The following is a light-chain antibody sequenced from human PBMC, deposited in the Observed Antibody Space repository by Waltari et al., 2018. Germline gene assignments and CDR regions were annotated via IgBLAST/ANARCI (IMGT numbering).Light chain of an antibody. CDR2: GAT. CDR3: QQYNNWPLT. CDR1: QSISSN. V-gene: IGKV3-15*01. Sequence: EIVMTQSPATLSVSPGERATLTCRASQSISSNLAWYQQKPGQAPRPLIYGATARAPGVPARFSGSVSGTEFTLTISSLQSEDFAVYYCQQYNNWPLTFGGGTKVEIK. J-gene: IGKJ4*01.